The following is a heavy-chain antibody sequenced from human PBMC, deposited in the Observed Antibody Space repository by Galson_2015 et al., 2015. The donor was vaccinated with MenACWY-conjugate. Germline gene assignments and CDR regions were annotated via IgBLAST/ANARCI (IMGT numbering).Heavy chain of an antibody. V-gene: IGHV3-49*04. CDR2: IRSAAAGGTI. D-gene: IGHD3-3*01. Sequence: SLRLSCAASGFNFGTSAMTWVRQAPGEGLEWVGVIRSAAAGGTIGFAASVRGRSRLSVDDSKNLVSLEIDSLTSEDTAIYYCARAISIFGVSIRYLDHWGQGTLVTVSS. CDR1: GFNFGTSA. CDR3: ARAISIFGVSIRYLDH. J-gene: IGHJ4*02.